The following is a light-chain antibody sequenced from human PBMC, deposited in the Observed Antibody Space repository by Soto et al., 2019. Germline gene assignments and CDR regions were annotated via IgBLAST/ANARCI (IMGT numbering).Light chain of an antibody. CDR1: SSDVGSYNY. CDR3: SSYTISSPYV. CDR2: DVA. J-gene: IGLJ1*01. V-gene: IGLV2-14*03. Sequence: QSVLIQPASVSGSPGQSITISCTGTSSDVGSYNYVSWYQHHPGKAPKVMMFDVANRPSGVSDRFSASRSANTASLTISGLQAEDVAYYYCSSYTISSPYVCGTVT.